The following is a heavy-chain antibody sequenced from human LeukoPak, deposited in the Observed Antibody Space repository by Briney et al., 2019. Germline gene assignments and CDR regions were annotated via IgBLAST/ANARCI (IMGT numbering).Heavy chain of an antibody. CDR2: ISYDGSNK. V-gene: IGHV3-30*04. CDR3: ARDGSGSYPFDY. D-gene: IGHD3-10*01. J-gene: IGHJ4*02. Sequence: GGSLRLSCAASGFTFSSYAMHWVRQAPGKGLEWVAVISYDGSNKYYADSVKGRFTISRDNSKNTLYLQMNSLRAEDTAVYYCARDGSGSYPFDYWGQGTLVTVSS. CDR1: GFTFSSYA.